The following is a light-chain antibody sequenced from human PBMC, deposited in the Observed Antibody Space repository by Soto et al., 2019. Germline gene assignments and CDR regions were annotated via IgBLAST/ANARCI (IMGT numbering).Light chain of an antibody. V-gene: IGKV1-39*01. J-gene: IGKJ2*01. CDR1: QSISSY. CDR3: QQSYSTPET. Sequence: DIQMTQSPSSLSASVGDRVTITCRASQSISSYLNWYQQKPGKAPKLLIYAASSLESGVPSRFSGSGSGTDFTLTISSLQTEDFAAYYCQQSYSTPETFGQGTKVEIK. CDR2: AAS.